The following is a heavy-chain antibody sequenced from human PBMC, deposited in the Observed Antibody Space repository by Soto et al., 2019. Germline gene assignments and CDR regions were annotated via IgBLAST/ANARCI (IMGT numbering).Heavy chain of an antibody. D-gene: IGHD3-10*01. CDR3: ARSMVRFLYAVDV. Sequence: QVQLVESGGGVVQPGRSLRLSCAASGFTFRDNGMQWVRQAPVKGLEWVTVIWYDGSNKYYADSVKGRFTISRDNSKNTRYLPMNSLRAEDTAVYYCARSMVRFLYAVDVWGQGTTVTVSS. CDR2: IWYDGSNK. J-gene: IGHJ6*02. CDR1: GFTFRDNG. V-gene: IGHV3-33*01.